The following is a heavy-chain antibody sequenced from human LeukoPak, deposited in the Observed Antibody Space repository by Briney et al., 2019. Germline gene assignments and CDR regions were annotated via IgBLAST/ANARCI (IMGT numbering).Heavy chain of an antibody. Sequence: ASVTVSCKVSGYTLAELSLHWVRPAPGKGLEWLGSFDPEDGETIYAQKFQGRVTMTRDMSTSTVYMELSSLRSEDTAVYYCAREAVTIFGLVRTQTTKSPHRFDPWGQGTQVTVSS. CDR1: GYTLAELS. J-gene: IGHJ5*02. D-gene: IGHD3-3*01. CDR3: AREAVTIFGLVRTQTTKSPHRFDP. V-gene: IGHV1-24*01. CDR2: FDPEDGET.